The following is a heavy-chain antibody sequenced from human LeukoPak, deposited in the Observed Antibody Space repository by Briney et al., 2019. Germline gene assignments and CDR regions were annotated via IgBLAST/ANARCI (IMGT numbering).Heavy chain of an antibody. CDR1: GFVFSYYD. CDR2: ISGTDDST. Sequence: GGSLRLSCVASGFVFSYYDMNWVRQTPGKGLEWVSTISGTDDSTYYADSVKGRFSISRDNSKNTLYLQMDSLRAEDTAVYHCARDRAVGYYDSGGHVIFDYWGQGTLSPSP. D-gene: IGHD3-22*01. J-gene: IGHJ4*02. V-gene: IGHV3-23*01. CDR3: ARDRAVGYYDSGGHVIFDY.